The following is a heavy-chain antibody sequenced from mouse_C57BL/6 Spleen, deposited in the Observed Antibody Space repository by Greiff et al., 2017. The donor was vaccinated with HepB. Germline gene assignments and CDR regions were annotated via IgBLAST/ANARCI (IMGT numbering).Heavy chain of an antibody. CDR1: GYSITSGYY. CDR2: ISYDGSN. CDR3: ARDYYGSRYAMDY. Sequence: VQLKESGPGLVKPSQSLSLTCSVTGYSITSGYYWNWIRQFPGNKLEWMGYISYDGSNNYNPSLKNRIPITRDTSKNQFFLKLNSVTTEDTATYYCARDYYGSRYAMDYWGQGTSVTVSS. D-gene: IGHD1-1*01. J-gene: IGHJ4*01. V-gene: IGHV3-6*01.